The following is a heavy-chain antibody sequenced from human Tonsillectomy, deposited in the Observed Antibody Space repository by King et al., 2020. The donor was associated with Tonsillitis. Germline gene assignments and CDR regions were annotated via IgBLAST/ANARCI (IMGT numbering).Heavy chain of an antibody. V-gene: IGHV5-51*01. D-gene: IGHD3-22*01. Sequence: VQLVQSGAEVKKPGESLKISCKGSGYSFTSYWIGWVRQMPGKGLEWMGIIYPGDYDTRYSPSFQGQVTISADKSISTAYLQWSSLKASDTAMYYCATSSITMTIRDAFDIWGQGTMVTVSS. CDR3: ATSSITMTIRDAFDI. CDR2: IYPGDYDT. J-gene: IGHJ3*02. CDR1: GYSFTSYW.